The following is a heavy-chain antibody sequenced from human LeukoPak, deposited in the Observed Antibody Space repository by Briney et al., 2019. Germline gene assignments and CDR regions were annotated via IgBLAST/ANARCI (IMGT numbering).Heavy chain of an antibody. CDR2: IYTSGST. CDR1: GGSISSGSYY. V-gene: IGHV4-61*02. J-gene: IGHJ3*02. D-gene: IGHD3-22*01. Sequence: SQTLSLTCTVSGGSISSGSYYWSWIRQPAGTGLEWIGRIYTSGSTNYNPSLKSRVTISVDTSKNQFSLKLSSVTAADTAVYYCASGPRLYYYDSSGYYYSSGLGAFDIWGQGTMVTVSS. CDR3: ASGPRLYYYDSSGYYYSSGLGAFDI.